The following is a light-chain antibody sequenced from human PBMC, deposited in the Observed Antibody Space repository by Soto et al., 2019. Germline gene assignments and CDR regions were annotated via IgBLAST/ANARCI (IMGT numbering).Light chain of an antibody. CDR1: MRISNY. Sequence: DIQLIQSPSSLSASVGDRVTITCRAKMRISNYLNWYQQRPGKAPKLLISGASTLQSGVPSRFSGSGSGADFTLTISSLQPDDSAPYYCQQSHSTPLTFGGGTKLEIK. J-gene: IGKJ4*01. CDR3: QQSHSTPLT. V-gene: IGKV1-39*01. CDR2: GAS.